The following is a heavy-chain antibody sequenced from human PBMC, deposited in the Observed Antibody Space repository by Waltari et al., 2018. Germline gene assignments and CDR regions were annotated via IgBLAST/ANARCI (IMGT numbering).Heavy chain of an antibody. V-gene: IGHV3-30*01. CDR3: ARAPRTYSSSWYNY. Sequence: QVQLVESGGGVVQPGRSLRLSCAAHGCTFSSYAMHWVRQAPGKGLEWVAVISYDGSNKYSADSVKGRFTISRDNSTNTLYLQMNSLRAEDTAVYYCARAPRTYSSSWYNYWGQGTLVTVSS. J-gene: IGHJ4*02. D-gene: IGHD6-13*01. CDR1: GCTFSSYA. CDR2: ISYDGSNK.